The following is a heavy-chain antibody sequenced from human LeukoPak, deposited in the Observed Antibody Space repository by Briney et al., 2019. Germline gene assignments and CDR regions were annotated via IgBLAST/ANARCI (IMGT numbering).Heavy chain of an antibody. V-gene: IGHV1-2*02. J-gene: IGHJ4*02. D-gene: IGHD5-24*01. CDR2: INPNSGGT. CDR1: GYTFTGYY. CDR3: ARGGRDGYNLPGYFDC. Sequence: GASVKVSCKASGYTFTGYYMHWVRQAPGQGLEWMGWINPNSGGTNYAQKFQGRVTMTRDTSISTAYMELSRLRSDDTAVYYCARGGRDGYNLPGYFDCWGQGTLVTVSS.